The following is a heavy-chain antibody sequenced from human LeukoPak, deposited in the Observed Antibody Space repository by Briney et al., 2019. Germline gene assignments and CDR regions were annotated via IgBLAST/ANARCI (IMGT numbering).Heavy chain of an antibody. CDR1: GGSITSSGYD. CDR3: AGHHPRNTVDF. J-gene: IGHJ4*02. D-gene: IGHD2/OR15-2a*01. Sequence: SETLSLTCTVSGGSITSSGYDWDWIRQTPGKGLEWIGNIHYSEGTSYNPSLKSRVTMSVDTSTNQFSLKLTSVTAADTAVYYCAGHHPRNTVDFWGQGTLVTVSS. CDR2: IHYSEGT. V-gene: IGHV4-39*01.